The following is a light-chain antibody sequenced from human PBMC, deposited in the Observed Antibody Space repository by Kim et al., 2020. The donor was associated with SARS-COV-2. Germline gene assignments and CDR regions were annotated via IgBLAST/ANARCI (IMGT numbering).Light chain of an antibody. Sequence: SASFGDIVTITCRASQLIDTYLAWYQQNPGKDPNLMIYQASTLHIGVPSRFRGSGSGTEFTLTINGLQPDDFATYYCQHYIRFPYTFGQGTKLEI. CDR3: QHYIRFPYT. CDR1: QLIDTY. V-gene: IGKV1-5*03. CDR2: QAS. J-gene: IGKJ2*01.